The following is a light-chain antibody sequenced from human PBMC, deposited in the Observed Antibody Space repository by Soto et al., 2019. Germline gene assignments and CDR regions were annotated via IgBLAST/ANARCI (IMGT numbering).Light chain of an antibody. CDR2: YVS. CDR1: SSHVGGYNY. CDR3: SSYTTSNICQLV. Sequence: QSAPTQPSSVSGSPGQLIAIFCTGTSSHVGGYNYVSFYQHHPGKAPKLLIYYVSNRPSGISNRFCGSKSDSTASLTISGLQPEDEADYYCSSYTTSNICQLVVGTGTEVTVL. J-gene: IGLJ1*01. V-gene: IGLV2-14*03.